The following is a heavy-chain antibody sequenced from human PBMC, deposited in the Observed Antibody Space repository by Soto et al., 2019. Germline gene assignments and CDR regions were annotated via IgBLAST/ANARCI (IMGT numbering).Heavy chain of an antibody. Sequence: SGPTLVNPTQTLTLTCTFSGFSLSSKGMRVSWIRQPPGKALEWLARIDWDDDKFYSPSLRTRLTISKDTSKNQVVLTMTNVDPRDTATYYCARSPGGFTVATYFFDYWGQGTLVTVPS. J-gene: IGHJ4*02. CDR2: IDWDDDK. CDR1: GFSLSSKGMR. CDR3: ARSPGGFTVATYFFDY. D-gene: IGHD4-17*01. V-gene: IGHV2-70*04.